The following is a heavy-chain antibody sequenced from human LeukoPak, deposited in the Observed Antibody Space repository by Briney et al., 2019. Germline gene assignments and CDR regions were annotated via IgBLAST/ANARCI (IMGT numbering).Heavy chain of an antibody. CDR3: ARESGYYQY. V-gene: IGHV4-59*01. CDR2: IYYSGSA. D-gene: IGHD3-22*01. J-gene: IGHJ4*02. Sequence: SETLSLTCTVSGGSISSYYWSWIRQTPGKGLEWIGYIYYSGSANFNPSLKSRVTISVDTSKNQFSLKMSSVTAADTAVYYCARESGYYQYWGQGTLVTVSS. CDR1: GGSISSYY.